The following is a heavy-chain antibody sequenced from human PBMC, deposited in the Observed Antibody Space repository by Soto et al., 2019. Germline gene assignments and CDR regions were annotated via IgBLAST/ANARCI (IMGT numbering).Heavy chain of an antibody. CDR1: GFTFRSFW. J-gene: IGHJ4*02. V-gene: IGHV3-74*01. D-gene: IGHD1-26*01. CDR2: INSDGSST. CDR3: ARDRSGSYDY. Sequence: GGSLRLSCAASGFTFRSFWMHWVRQVPGKGLVWVSHINSDGSSTRYADSVKGRFTISRDNARNTLYLQMNGLRADDTAVYYCARDRSGSYDYWGQGTLVTVSS.